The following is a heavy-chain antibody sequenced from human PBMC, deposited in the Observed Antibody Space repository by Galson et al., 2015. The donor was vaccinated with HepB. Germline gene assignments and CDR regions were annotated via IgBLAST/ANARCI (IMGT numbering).Heavy chain of an antibody. D-gene: IGHD3-22*01. Sequence: SVKVSCKASGGTFSSYAISWVRQAPGQGLEWMGRIIPILGIANYAQKFQGRVTITADKSTSTAYMELSSLRSEDTAVYYCARVGEDYYDSSGYYYPYYYYGMDVWGQGTTVTVSS. CDR2: IIPILGIA. CDR3: ARVGEDYYDSSGYYYPYYYYGMDV. V-gene: IGHV1-69*04. CDR1: GGTFSSYA. J-gene: IGHJ6*02.